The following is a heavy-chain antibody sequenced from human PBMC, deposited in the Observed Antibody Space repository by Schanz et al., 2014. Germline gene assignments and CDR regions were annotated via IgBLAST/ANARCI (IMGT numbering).Heavy chain of an antibody. J-gene: IGHJ4*02. D-gene: IGHD1-26*01. CDR2: IYHSGSP. Sequence: QVQLQESGPGLVKPSETLSLTCTVSGASISFYDWNWIRQSPGKGLEWIGYIYHSGSPIYNPSLQSRVTISINTPKNQFPLKRESVTAADTAMYFCARQGDVYRLDYWGQGTLVTVTS. CDR1: GASISFYD. CDR3: ARQGDVYRLDY. V-gene: IGHV4-59*08.